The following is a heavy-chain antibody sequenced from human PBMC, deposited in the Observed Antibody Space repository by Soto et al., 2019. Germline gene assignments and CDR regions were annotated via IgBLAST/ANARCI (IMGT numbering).Heavy chain of an antibody. J-gene: IGHJ4*02. CDR2: INSDGSST. Sequence: EVQLVESGGGLVQPGGSLRLSCAASGFTFSSYWMHWVRQAPGKGLVWVSRINSDGSSTSYADSVKGRFTISRDNAKNTLNLEMNSLGAEDTAVYYCARHLGGIGVGDYWGQGTLVTVSS. D-gene: IGHD6-19*01. CDR3: ARHLGGIGVGDY. CDR1: GFTFSSYW. V-gene: IGHV3-74*01.